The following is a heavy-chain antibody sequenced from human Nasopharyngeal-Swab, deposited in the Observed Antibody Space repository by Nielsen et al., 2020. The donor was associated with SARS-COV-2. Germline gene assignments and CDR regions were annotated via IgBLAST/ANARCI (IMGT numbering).Heavy chain of an antibody. D-gene: IGHD4-23*01. CDR2: ISGSGGST. CDR3: VRGYGGNSEGDAFDI. Sequence: GESLKISCAASGFTFSSYAMSWLRQAPGKGLEWVSVISGSGGSTYSADSVKGRFTISRDNSKNTLYLQMNSLRTEDTAVYYCVRGYGGNSEGDAFDIWGQGTVVTVSS. CDR1: GFTFSSYA. J-gene: IGHJ3*02. V-gene: IGHV3-23*01.